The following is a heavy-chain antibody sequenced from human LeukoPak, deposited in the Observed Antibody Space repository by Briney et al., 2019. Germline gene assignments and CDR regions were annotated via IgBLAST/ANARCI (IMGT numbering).Heavy chain of an antibody. J-gene: IGHJ4*02. D-gene: IGHD2-15*01. CDR1: GFTFSSYA. CDR2: ISSNGGST. CDR3: ARGVWCSDGSCYRTFDY. V-gene: IGHV3-64D*06. Sequence: GGSLRLSCSASGFTFSSYAMHWVRQAPGKGLEYVSAISSNGGSTYYADSVKGRFTISRDNSKNTLYLQMSSLRAEDTAVYYCARGVWCSDGSCYRTFDYWGQGALVTVSS.